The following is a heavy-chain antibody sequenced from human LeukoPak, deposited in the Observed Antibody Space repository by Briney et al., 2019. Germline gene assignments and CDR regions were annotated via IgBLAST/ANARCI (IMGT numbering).Heavy chain of an antibody. J-gene: IGHJ4*02. V-gene: IGHV3-30*18. D-gene: IGHD1-26*01. CDR1: GFTFSSYG. CDR2: ISYDGSNK. CDR3: AKETNSGTSY. Sequence: GGSLRLSCAASGFTFSSYGMHWVRQAPGKGLEWVAVISYDGSNKYYADSVKGRFTIPRDNSKNTLYLQMNSLRAEDTAVYYCAKETNSGTSYWGQGTLVTVSS.